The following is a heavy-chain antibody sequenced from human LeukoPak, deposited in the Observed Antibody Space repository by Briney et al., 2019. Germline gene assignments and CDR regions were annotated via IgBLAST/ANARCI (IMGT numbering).Heavy chain of an antibody. V-gene: IGHV3-30*18. CDR1: GFTFSSYA. Sequence: QPGRSLRLSCAASGFTFSSYAMHWDRQAPGKGLEWVAVISYDGSNKYYADSVKGRFTISRDNSKNTLYLQMNSLRAEDTAVYYCAKDYTAYHYGMDVWGQGTMVTVSS. J-gene: IGHJ6*02. CDR2: ISYDGSNK. CDR3: AKDYTAYHYGMDV.